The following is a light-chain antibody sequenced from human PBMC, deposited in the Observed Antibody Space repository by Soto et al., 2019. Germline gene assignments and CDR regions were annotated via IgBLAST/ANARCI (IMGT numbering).Light chain of an antibody. CDR3: QQTYT. J-gene: IGKJ4*01. CDR2: DAS. CDR1: QSISSW. Sequence: DIHMTQAPSTLSASVGDRVTITCRASQSISSWLAWYQQKPGKAPKLLIYDASSLESGVPSRFSGSGSGTDFTLTISSLQPEDFATYYCQQTYTFGGGTKVDIK. V-gene: IGKV1-5*01.